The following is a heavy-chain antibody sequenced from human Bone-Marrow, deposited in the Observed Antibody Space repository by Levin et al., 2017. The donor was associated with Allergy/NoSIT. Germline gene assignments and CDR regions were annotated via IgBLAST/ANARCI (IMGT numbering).Heavy chain of an antibody. J-gene: IGHJ3*01. CDR3: ARGGALDV. V-gene: IGHV3-48*01. CDR1: GFTFASYG. CDR2: MNSGGTII. D-gene: IGHD3-16*01. Sequence: GGSLRLSCAASGFTFASYGMHWVRQAPGKGLESVSYMNSGGTIIYYTDSVKGRFTISRDTAKNSLFLQMDSLRPDDTALYYCARGGALDVWGQGAVVTVSS.